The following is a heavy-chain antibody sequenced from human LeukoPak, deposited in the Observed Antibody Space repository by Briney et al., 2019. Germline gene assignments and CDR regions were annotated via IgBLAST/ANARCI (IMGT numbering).Heavy chain of an antibody. J-gene: IGHJ4*02. CDR2: ISGSGGST. V-gene: IGHV3-23*01. Sequence: PGGSLRLSCAASGFTFSSYAMSWVRQAPGKGLEWVSAISGSGGSTYYADSVKGRFTISRDNSKNTLYLQMNSLRAEDTAVYYCAKGYSSSWYRSYFDYWGQGTLVTVSS. D-gene: IGHD6-13*01. CDR1: GFTFSSYA. CDR3: AKGYSSSWYRSYFDY.